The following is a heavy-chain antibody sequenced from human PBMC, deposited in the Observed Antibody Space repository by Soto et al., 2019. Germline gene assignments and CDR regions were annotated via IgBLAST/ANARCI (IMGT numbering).Heavy chain of an antibody. V-gene: IGHV4-59*01. Sequence: SETLSLTCTVSGGSISSYYWSWIRQPPGKGLEWIGYIYYSGSTNYNPSLKSRVTISVDTSKNQFSLKLSSVTAADTAVYYCARDRGSGYNYGYGYYYGMDVWGQGTTVTVSS. J-gene: IGHJ6*02. CDR2: IYYSGST. CDR1: GGSISSYY. D-gene: IGHD5-18*01. CDR3: ARDRGSGYNYGYGYYYGMDV.